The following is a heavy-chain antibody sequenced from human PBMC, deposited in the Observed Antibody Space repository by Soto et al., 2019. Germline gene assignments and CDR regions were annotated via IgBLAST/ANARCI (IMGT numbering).Heavy chain of an antibody. D-gene: IGHD2-2*01. Sequence: EVQLVESGGGLVKPGGSLRLSCAASGFTFSSYSMNWVRQAPGKGLEWVSSISSSSSYIYHADSVKGRFTISRDNAKNSLYLQMNSLRAEDTAVYYCARVVVVPAAGIDYWGQGTLVTVSS. CDR2: ISSSSSYI. J-gene: IGHJ4*02. CDR3: ARVVVVPAAGIDY. CDR1: GFTFSSYS. V-gene: IGHV3-21*01.